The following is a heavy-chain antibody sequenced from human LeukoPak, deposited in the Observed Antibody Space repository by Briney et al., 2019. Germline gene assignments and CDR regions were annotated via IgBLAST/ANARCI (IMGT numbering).Heavy chain of an antibody. J-gene: IGHJ4*02. Sequence: PGGSLRLSCAASGFTFSDYYMSWIRQAPGKGLEWVSYISSSGSTIYYADSVKGRFTISRDNAKNSLYLQMNSLRAEDAAVYYCARRRSSWYPFDYWGQGTLVTVSS. CDR3: ARRRSSWYPFDY. CDR2: ISSSGSTI. D-gene: IGHD6-13*01. CDR1: GFTFSDYY. V-gene: IGHV3-11*01.